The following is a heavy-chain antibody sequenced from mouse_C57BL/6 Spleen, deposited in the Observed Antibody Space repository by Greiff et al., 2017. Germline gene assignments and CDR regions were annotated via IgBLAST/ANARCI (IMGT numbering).Heavy chain of an antibody. V-gene: IGHV5-17*01. D-gene: IGHD3-2*02. CDR3: AREEANSPYYYAMDY. J-gene: IGHJ4*01. CDR1: GFTFSDYG. Sequence: VQLQQSGGGLVKPGGSLKLSCAASGFTFSDYGMHWVRQAPEKGLEWVAYISSGSSTIYYADTVKGRFTISRDNAKNTLFLQMTSLRSEDTAMYYCAREEANSPYYYAMDYWGQGTSVTVSS. CDR2: ISSGSSTI.